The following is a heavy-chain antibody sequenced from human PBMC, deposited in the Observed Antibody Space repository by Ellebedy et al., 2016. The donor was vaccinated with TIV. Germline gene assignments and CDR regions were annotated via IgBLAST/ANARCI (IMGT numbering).Heavy chain of an antibody. CDR1: GFTFSSYS. V-gene: IGHV3-48*02. Sequence: GGSLRLXXAASGFTFSSYSMNWVRQAPGKGLEWVSYISSSSSTIHYADSVKGRFTISRDNAKNSLYLQMNGLRDEDTAVYYCARDRGGYTYGNFDYWGQGTLVTVSS. CDR3: ARDRGGYTYGNFDY. D-gene: IGHD5-18*01. CDR2: ISSSSSTI. J-gene: IGHJ4*02.